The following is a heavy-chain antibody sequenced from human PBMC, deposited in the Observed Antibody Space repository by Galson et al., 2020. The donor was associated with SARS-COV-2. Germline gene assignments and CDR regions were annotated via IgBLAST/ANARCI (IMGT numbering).Heavy chain of an antibody. Sequence: SETLTLTCIVSGHSISSTYHWGWIRLPPGKGLEWIGSVYHSGTTYYNPSLKSRGTISVDTSKNQFSLKLTSVTAADTAVYYCARVLLPAAISDFYMAVWGKGTTVTISS. CDR1: GHSISSTYH. CDR2: VYHSGTT. V-gene: IGHV4-38-2*02. D-gene: IGHD2-2*01. CDR3: ARVLLPAAISDFYMAV. J-gene: IGHJ6*03.